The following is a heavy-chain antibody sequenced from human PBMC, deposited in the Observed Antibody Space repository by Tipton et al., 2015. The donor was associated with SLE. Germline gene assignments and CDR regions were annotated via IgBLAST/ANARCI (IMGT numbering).Heavy chain of an antibody. J-gene: IGHJ4*02. CDR3: AKDGKTIFGLRGYFDY. Sequence: GSLRLSCAASGFTFSSYAMSWVRQAPGKGLEWVSAISGSGGSTYYADSVKGRFTISRDNSKNTLYLQMNSLRAEDTAVYYCAKDGKTIFGLRGYFDYWGQGTLVTVSS. D-gene: IGHD3-3*01. CDR2: ISGSGGST. CDR1: GFTFSSYA. V-gene: IGHV3-23*01.